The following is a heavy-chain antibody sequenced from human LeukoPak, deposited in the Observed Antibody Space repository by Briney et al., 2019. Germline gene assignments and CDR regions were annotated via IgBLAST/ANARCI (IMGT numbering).Heavy chain of an antibody. V-gene: IGHV1-2*02. CDR2: INPNSGGT. D-gene: IGHD3-22*01. CDR3: ARGPYYYDSSGYYSRADY. Sequence: ASVKVSCKASGYTFTGYYMHWVRQAPGQGLEWVGWINPNSGGTNYAQKFQGRVTMTRDTSISTAYMELSRLRSDDTAVYYCARGPYYYDSSGYYSRADYWGQGTLVTVSS. CDR1: GYTFTGYY. J-gene: IGHJ4*02.